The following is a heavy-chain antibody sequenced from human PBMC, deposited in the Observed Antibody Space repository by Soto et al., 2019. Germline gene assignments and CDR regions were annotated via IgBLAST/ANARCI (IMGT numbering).Heavy chain of an antibody. CDR1: GFTFSSYA. CDR2: ISYDGSNK. V-gene: IGHV3-30-3*01. J-gene: IGHJ6*02. D-gene: IGHD3-16*01. CDR3: ARDRYYRANYGMDV. Sequence: PGGSLRLSCAASGFTFSSYAMHWVRQAPGKGLEWVAVISYDGSNKYYADSVKGRFTISRDNSKNTLYLQMNSLRAEDTAVYYCARDRYYRANYGMDVWGQGTTVTVSS.